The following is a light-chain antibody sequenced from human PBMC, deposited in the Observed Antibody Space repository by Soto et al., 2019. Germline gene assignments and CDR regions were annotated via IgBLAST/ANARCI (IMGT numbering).Light chain of an antibody. CDR3: QQRRTWPPLT. CDR2: DAS. V-gene: IGKV3-11*01. CDR1: QSVSNF. J-gene: IGKJ4*01. Sequence: EIVLTQSPATLSLSPGERATLSCRASQSVSNFLAWYQQKPGQAPRPLIYDASTRATGIPARFSGSGSGTDFAITISSLEPEDFAVYYCQQRRTWPPLTFGGGTKVEIK.